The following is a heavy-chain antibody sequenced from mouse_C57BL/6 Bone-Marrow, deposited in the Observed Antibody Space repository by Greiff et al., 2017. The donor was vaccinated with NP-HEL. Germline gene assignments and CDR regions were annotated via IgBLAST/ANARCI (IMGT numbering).Heavy chain of an antibody. CDR3: ARRGDSSGYVAWFAY. J-gene: IGHJ3*01. V-gene: IGHV1-39*01. D-gene: IGHD3-2*02. Sequence: EVQLQQSGPELVKPGASVKISCKASGYSFTDYNMNWVKQSNGKSLEWIGVINPNYGTTSYNQKFKGKATLTVDQSSSTAYMQLNSLTSEDSAVYYCARRGDSSGYVAWFAYWGQGTLVTVSA. CDR1: GYSFTDYN. CDR2: INPNYGTT.